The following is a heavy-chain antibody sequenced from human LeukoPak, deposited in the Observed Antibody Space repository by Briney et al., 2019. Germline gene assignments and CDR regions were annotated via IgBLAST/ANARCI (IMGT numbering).Heavy chain of an antibody. V-gene: IGHV3-23*01. CDR1: GFTFSSYG. J-gene: IGHJ4*02. Sequence: PGGSLRLSCAASGFTFSSYGMSWVRQAPGKGLEWVSAISGSGGSTYYADSVKGRFTISRDNAKNSLYLQMNSLRAEDTAVYYCARDRPGIAAGYRGYWGQGTLVTVSS. CDR3: ARDRPGIAAGYRGY. CDR2: ISGSGGST. D-gene: IGHD6-13*01.